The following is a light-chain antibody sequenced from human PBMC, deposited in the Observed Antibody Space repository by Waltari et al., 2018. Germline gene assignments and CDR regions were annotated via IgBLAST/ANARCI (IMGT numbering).Light chain of an antibody. Sequence: EIVLTQSPGTLSLSPGERATLSCRASQSIGKYFVWYQQRLGQAPRLLIYDTYIRATGIPDRFSGSGSGTDFRLTISSLEAEDFAVYYCQSNLRLPATFGRGTKVEIK. V-gene: IGKV3-20*01. CDR2: DTY. J-gene: IGKJ1*01. CDR1: QSIGKY. CDR3: QSNLRLPAT.